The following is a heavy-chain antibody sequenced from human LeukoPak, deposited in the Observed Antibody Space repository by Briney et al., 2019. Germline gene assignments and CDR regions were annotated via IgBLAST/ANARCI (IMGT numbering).Heavy chain of an antibody. D-gene: IGHD6-13*01. CDR1: GFTFSSYS. J-gene: IGHJ4*02. CDR3: ARDRGRREQQLVPHDY. Sequence: GGSLRLSCAASGFTFSSYSMNWVRQAPGKGLEWVSSISSSSSYIYYADSVKGRFTISRDNAKNSLYLQMNSLRAEDTAVYYCARDRGRREQQLVPHDYWGQGTLVTASS. CDR2: ISSSSSYI. V-gene: IGHV3-21*01.